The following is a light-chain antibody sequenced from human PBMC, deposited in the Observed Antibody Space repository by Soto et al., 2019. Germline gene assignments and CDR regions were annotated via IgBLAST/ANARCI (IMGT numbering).Light chain of an antibody. CDR2: NNN. CDR1: SSNIGSNT. J-gene: IGLJ1*01. Sequence: QSVLTQPPSASGTPGQMVTISCSGSSSNIGSNTVNWYQQLPGTDPKLLIYNNNQRPSGVPDRFSGSKSGTSASLAISGLQSEDEADYYCAAWDDSLNGLVFGTGTKVTVL. CDR3: AAWDDSLNGLV. V-gene: IGLV1-44*01.